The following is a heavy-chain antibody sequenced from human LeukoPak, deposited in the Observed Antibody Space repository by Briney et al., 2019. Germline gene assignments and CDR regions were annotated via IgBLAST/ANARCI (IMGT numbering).Heavy chain of an antibody. CDR2: IYHSGST. CDR1: GYSISSGYY. J-gene: IGHJ5*02. V-gene: IGHV4-38-2*02. CDR3: AAEYSSSYSWFDP. Sequence: SETLSLTCTVSGYSISSGYYWGWIRQPPGKGLEWIGSIYHSGSTYYNPSLKSRVTISVDTSKNQFSLKLSSVTAADTAVYYCAAEYSSSYSWFDPRGQGTLVTVSS. D-gene: IGHD6-6*01.